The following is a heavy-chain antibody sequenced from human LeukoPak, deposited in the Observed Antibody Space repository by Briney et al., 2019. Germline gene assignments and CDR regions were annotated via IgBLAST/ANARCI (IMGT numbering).Heavy chain of an antibody. CDR3: ARGAYYDFWSGYLTPNHYMDV. CDR2: ISAYNGNT. Sequence: ASVKVSCKASGYTFTSYGISWVRQAPGQGLEWMGWISAYNGNTNYAQKLQGRVTMTTDTSTSTAYMELRSLRSDDAAVYYCARGAYYDFWSGYLTPNHYMDVWGKGTTVTVSS. J-gene: IGHJ6*03. CDR1: GYTFTSYG. D-gene: IGHD3-3*01. V-gene: IGHV1-18*01.